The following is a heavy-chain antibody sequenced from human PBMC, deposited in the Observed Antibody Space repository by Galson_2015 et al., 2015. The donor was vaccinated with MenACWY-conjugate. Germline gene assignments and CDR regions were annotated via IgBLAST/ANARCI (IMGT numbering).Heavy chain of an antibody. V-gene: IGHV4-4*02. CDR2: IFHTGVT. CDR3: ATEYCSDGSCYPNFDY. J-gene: IGHJ4*02. Sequence: SETLSLTCAVSGGSISSTTWWTWVRQPPGQGLEWIGGIFHTGVTNYNPSLKSRLTISLDKSNNQFSLKLNSVTAADTAVYYCATEYCSDGSCYPNFDYWGQGTLVTVSS. D-gene: IGHD2-15*01. CDR1: GGSISSTTW.